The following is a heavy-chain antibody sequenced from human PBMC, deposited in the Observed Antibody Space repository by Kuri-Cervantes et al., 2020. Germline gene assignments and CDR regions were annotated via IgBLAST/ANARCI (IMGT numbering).Heavy chain of an antibody. CDR1: GGSFTGYY. CDR2: INNSGSP. J-gene: IGHJ6*03. V-gene: IGHV4-34*01. Sequence: GSLRLSCSLYGGSFTGYYWSWIRQPPGKGLEWIGEINNSGSPNYNPSLKSRVTISVDTSKNQFSLKLSSVTAAGTAVYYCARGYYHMDVWGEGTSVTVSS. CDR3: ARGYYHMDV.